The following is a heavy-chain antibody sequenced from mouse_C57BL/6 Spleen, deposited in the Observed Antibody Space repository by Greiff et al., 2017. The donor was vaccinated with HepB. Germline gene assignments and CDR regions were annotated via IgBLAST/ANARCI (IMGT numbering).Heavy chain of an antibody. V-gene: IGHV5-17*01. CDR2: ISSGSSTI. Sequence: EVNLVESGGGLVKPGGSLKLSCAASGFTFSDYGMHWVRQAPEKGLEWVAYISSGSSTIYYADTVKGRFSISRDNAKNTLFLQMTSLRSEDTAMYYCAMGGWLLQLDYWGQGTTLTVSS. CDR3: AMGGWLLQLDY. D-gene: IGHD2-3*01. J-gene: IGHJ2*01. CDR1: GFTFSDYG.